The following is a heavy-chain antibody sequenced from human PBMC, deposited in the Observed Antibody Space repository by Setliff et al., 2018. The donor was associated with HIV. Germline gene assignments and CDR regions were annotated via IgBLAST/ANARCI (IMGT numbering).Heavy chain of an antibody. V-gene: IGHV1-46*01. CDR2: INPSSGRT. D-gene: IGHD3-22*01. CDR1: GYTFTSHY. J-gene: IGHJ3*02. Sequence: GASVKVSFKASGYTFTSHYMHWVRQAPGLGLEWMGTINPSSGRTSYAQKFQGRVTMTRDTSTSTVYMDMSSLRSEDTAVYYCARDVFPYHYEGAFDIWGQGTMVTVSS. CDR3: ARDVFPYHYEGAFDI.